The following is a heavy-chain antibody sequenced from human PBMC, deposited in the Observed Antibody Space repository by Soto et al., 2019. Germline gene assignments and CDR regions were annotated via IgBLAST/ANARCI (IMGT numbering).Heavy chain of an antibody. V-gene: IGHV4-34*01. D-gene: IGHD3-9*01. Sequence: PSETLSLTCAVYGGSFSGYYWSWIRQPPGKGLEWIGEINHSGSTNYNPSLKSRVTISVDTSKNQFSLKLSSVTAADTAVYYCARQYYDILTGHDAFDIWGQGTMVTVSS. J-gene: IGHJ3*02. CDR1: GGSFSGYY. CDR2: INHSGST. CDR3: ARQYYDILTGHDAFDI.